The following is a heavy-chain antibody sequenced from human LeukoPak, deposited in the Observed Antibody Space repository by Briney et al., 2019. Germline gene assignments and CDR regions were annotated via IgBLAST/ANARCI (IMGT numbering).Heavy chain of an antibody. CDR2: IQNSAIYRAKI. CDR3: ARLSSTLYYSMDV. J-gene: IGHJ6*02. V-gene: IGHV4-59*08. D-gene: IGHD6-6*01. CDR1: GGSISSYY. Sequence: ASETLSLTCTVSGGSISSYYWTWIRQPPGKGLEWVGYIQNSAIYRAKIKSSPSLQSRVSLSIDTSKNQVSLTVNSVTAADTAVYYCARLSSTLYYSMDVWGPGTAVTVSS.